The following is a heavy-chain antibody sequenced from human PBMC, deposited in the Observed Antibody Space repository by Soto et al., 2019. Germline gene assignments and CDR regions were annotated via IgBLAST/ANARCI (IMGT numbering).Heavy chain of an antibody. D-gene: IGHD4-17*01. CDR1: GFLFSSYS. Sequence: GGSLRLSCAASGFLFSSYSINWVRQAPGRGLEWVSKISSSGSSIYYADSVRGRFTISRDNAKNSLYLQMNSLRAEDTAVYYCASSRAYGDPYSDSWGQGTLVTVS. V-gene: IGHV3-21*01. CDR2: ISSSGSSI. J-gene: IGHJ4*02. CDR3: ASSRAYGDPYSDS.